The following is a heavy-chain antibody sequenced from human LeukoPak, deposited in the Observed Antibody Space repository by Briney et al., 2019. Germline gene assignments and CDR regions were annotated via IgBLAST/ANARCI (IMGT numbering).Heavy chain of an antibody. CDR3: ARPQDYVWGNYRYTGAFDI. V-gene: IGHV5-51*01. J-gene: IGHJ3*02. Sequence: GESLKISCKGSGYSFTSYWIGWVRQMPGKGLEWMGIIYPGDSDTRYSPSFQGQVTISADKSISTAYLQWSSLKASDTAMYYCARPQDYVWGNYRYTGAFDIWGQGTMVTVSS. CDR1: GYSFTSYW. CDR2: IYPGDSDT. D-gene: IGHD3-16*02.